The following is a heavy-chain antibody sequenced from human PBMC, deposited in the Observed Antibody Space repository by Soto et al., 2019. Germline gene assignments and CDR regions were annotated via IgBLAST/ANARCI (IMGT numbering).Heavy chain of an antibody. J-gene: IGHJ4*02. V-gene: IGHV3-53*01. D-gene: IGHD3-10*01. CDR3: APRPGGGGY. Sequence: EVQLVESGGGLIQPGGSLRLSCAVSGFTVSNNYMSWVRQAPGKGLEGVSVIYSGGYTAYGDSVKGRFTISRDNSNNPLYLPSNSLSPADTAVFSCAPRPGGGGYWGQGTLVTVSS. CDR2: IYSGGYT. CDR1: GFTVSNNY.